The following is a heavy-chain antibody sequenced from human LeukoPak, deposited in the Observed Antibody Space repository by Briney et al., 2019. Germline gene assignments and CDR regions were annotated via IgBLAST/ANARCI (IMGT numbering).Heavy chain of an antibody. CDR1: GFSFSNYV. D-gene: IGHD2-15*01. V-gene: IGHV3-30*18. J-gene: IGHJ4*02. CDR3: AKGLQVAEPPDY. CDR2: ISYDGNNK. Sequence: PGRSLRLSCAASGFSFSNYVMYWVRQAPRKGLEWVAVISYDGNNKYYADSVKGRFTISRDNSKNTLYLQVSSLRGEDTAVYYCAKGLQVAEPPDYWGQGILVTVSS.